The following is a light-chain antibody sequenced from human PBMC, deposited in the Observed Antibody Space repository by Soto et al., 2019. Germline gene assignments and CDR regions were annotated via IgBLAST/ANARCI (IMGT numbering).Light chain of an antibody. CDR3: QQYGSSPPYT. CDR1: QSVSSSY. CDR2: GAS. Sequence: EIVLTQSPGTLSLSPGERATLSYRASQSVSSSYLAWYQQKPGQAPRLLIYGASSRATGIPDRFSGSGSGTDFTLTISRLEPEDFAVYYCQQYGSSPPYTFGQGTKLEIK. V-gene: IGKV3-20*01. J-gene: IGKJ2*01.